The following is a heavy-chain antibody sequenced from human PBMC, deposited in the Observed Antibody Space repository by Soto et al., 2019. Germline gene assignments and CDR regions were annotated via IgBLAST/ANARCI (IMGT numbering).Heavy chain of an antibody. J-gene: IGHJ3*02. D-gene: IGHD3-22*01. CDR2: IIPIFGTA. CDR1: GGTFSSYA. CDR3: ARTRGYYYESIGPSGAFDI. Sequence: QVQLVQSGAEVKKPGSSVKVSCKASGGTFSSYAISWVRQAPGQGLEWMGGIIPIFGTANYAQKFQGRVTFTADKSGRTAYMELSSLREEDTAVYYCARTRGYYYESIGPSGAFDIGGQGPMVTVSP. V-gene: IGHV1-69*06.